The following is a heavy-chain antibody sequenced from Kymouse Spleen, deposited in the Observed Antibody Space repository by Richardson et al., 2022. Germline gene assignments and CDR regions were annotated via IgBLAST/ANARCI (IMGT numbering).Heavy chain of an antibody. CDR2: INHSGST. V-gene: IGHV4-34*01. Sequence: QVQLQQWGAGLLKPSETLSLTCAVYGGSFSGYYWSWIRQPPGKGLEWIGEINHSGSTNYNPSLKSRVTISVDTSKNQFSLKLSSVTAADTAVYYCARQGVGATFDYWGQGTLVTVSS. CDR3: ARQGVGATFDY. D-gene: IGHD1-26*01. CDR1: GGSFSGYY. J-gene: IGHJ4*02.